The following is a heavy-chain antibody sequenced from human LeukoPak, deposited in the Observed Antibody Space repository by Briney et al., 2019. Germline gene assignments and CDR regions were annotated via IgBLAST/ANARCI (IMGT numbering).Heavy chain of an antibody. V-gene: IGHV1-3*04. CDR1: GYTFTTYA. D-gene: IGHD2-21*02. CDR3: ARNTETAIPLPYYFDY. J-gene: IGHJ4*02. Sequence: ASVKVSCKASGYTFTTYAMHWVRQAPGQRLECMGWINTGNGNTKYSQKFQGRVTITRDTSASTAYMDLSSLRSEDTAVYYCARNTETAIPLPYYFDYWGQGTLVTVSS. CDR2: INTGNGNT.